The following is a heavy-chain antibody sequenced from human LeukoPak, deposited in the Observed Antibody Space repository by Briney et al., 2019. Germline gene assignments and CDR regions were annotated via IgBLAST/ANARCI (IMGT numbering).Heavy chain of an antibody. CDR3: ARGQWLPTDAFDI. CDR1: GFIFNNYA. CDR2: ISWNSGSI. V-gene: IGHV3-9*01. D-gene: IGHD6-19*01. J-gene: IGHJ3*02. Sequence: GGSLRLSCAGSGFIFNNYAMHWVRQPPGKGLEWVSGISWNSGSIDYADSVKGRFTISRDNAKNSLYLQMNSLRVEDTAVYYCARGQWLPTDAFDIWGQGTMVTVSS.